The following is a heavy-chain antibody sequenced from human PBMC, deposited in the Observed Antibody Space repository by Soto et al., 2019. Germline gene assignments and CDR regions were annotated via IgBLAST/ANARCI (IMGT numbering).Heavy chain of an antibody. CDR1: AVFLSSSSFY. J-gene: IGHJ4*02. CDR3: ARHGSY. Sequence: SATLPFPCTVSAVFLSSSSFYWGWFRQPPGKGLEWIGTIYDGGSSYSNPSLKSRVTISLDTSKNQFSMTLTSVTAADTAVYYCARHGSYWGQGTLVTVSS. V-gene: IGHV4-39*01. CDR2: IYDGGSS.